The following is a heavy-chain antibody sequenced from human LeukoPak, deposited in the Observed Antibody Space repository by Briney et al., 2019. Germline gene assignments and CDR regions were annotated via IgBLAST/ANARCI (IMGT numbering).Heavy chain of an antibody. V-gene: IGHV3-73*01. Sequence: GGSLRLSCAASGFTFSDSAMNWVRQASGKGLEWVGHIRGKTNSYATAYAASVRGRFTISRDDSKNTAYLQMSSLKTEDTAVYYCTGGSGWYSPDYWGQGTLVTVSS. D-gene: IGHD6-13*01. CDR2: IRGKTNSYAT. CDR1: GFTFSDSA. J-gene: IGHJ4*02. CDR3: TGGSGWYSPDY.